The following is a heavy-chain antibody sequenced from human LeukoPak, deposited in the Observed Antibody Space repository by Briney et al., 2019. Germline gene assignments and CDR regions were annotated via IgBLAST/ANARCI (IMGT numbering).Heavy chain of an antibody. Sequence: SVTVSCKASGGTFSSYAISWVRQAPGQGLEWMGGIIPIFGTANYAQKFQGRVTITTDESTSTAYMELSSLRSEDTAVYYCAREDYGDYFKWDYWGQGTLVTVSS. J-gene: IGHJ4*02. CDR2: IIPIFGTA. D-gene: IGHD4-17*01. CDR1: GGTFSSYA. V-gene: IGHV1-69*05. CDR3: AREDYGDYFKWDY.